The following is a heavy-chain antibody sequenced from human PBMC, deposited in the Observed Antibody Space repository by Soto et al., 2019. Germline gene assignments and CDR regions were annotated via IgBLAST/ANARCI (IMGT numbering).Heavy chain of an antibody. CDR3: AREPLAAAANYYYYYGMDV. J-gene: IGHJ6*02. CDR2: IIPIFGTA. CDR1: GGTFSSYA. Sequence: ASVKVSCKASGGTFSSYAISWVRQAPGQGLEWMGGIIPIFGTANYAQKFQGRVTITADESTSTAYMELSSLRSEDTAVYYCAREPLAAAANYYYYYGMDVWGQGTTVTVSS. V-gene: IGHV1-69*13. D-gene: IGHD6-13*01.